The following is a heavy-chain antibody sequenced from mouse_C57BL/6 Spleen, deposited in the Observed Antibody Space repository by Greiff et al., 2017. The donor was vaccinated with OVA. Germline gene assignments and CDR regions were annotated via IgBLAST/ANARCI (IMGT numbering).Heavy chain of an antibody. Sequence: VKLMESGAELVRPGTSVKVSCKASGYAFTNYLIEWVKQRPGQGLESIGVINPGSGGTNYNEKFKGKATLTADKSSSTAYMQLSSLTSEDSAVYFCARSDSSAWFAYWGQGTLVTVSA. CDR2: INPGSGGT. CDR1: GYAFTNYL. J-gene: IGHJ3*01. CDR3: ARSDSSAWFAY. V-gene: IGHV1-54*01. D-gene: IGHD3-2*01.